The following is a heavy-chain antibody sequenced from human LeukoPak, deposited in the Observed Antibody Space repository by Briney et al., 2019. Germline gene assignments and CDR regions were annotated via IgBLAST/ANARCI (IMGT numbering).Heavy chain of an antibody. CDR3: AVNWNDGRSYFDY. J-gene: IGHJ4*02. CDR2: IYPGDSDT. CDR1: GYSFTTYW. D-gene: IGHD1-1*01. V-gene: IGHV5-51*01. Sequence: GESLQISCRGSGYSFTTYWIGWVRQMPGKGLEWMGIIYPGDSDTRYSPSFQGQVTISADKSISTAYLQWSSLKASDTAMYYCAVNWNDGRSYFDYWGQGTLVTVSS.